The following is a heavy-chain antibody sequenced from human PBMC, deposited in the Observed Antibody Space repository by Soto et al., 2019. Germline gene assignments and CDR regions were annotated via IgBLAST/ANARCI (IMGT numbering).Heavy chain of an antibody. CDR3: ASQSIAAGYYYYGMDV. CDR1: GYSFTSYW. J-gene: IGHJ6*02. D-gene: IGHD6-13*01. Sequence: GESLQISCKGSGYSFTSYWISWVRQMPGKGLEWMGRIDPSDSYTNYSPSFQGHVTISADKSISTAYLQWSSLKASDTAMYYCASQSIAAGYYYYGMDVWGQGTTVTVSS. CDR2: IDPSDSYT. V-gene: IGHV5-10-1*01.